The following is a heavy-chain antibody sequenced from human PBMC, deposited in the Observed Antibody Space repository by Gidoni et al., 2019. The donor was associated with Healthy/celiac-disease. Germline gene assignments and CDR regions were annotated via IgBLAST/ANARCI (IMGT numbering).Heavy chain of an antibody. Sequence: QVQLVESGGGVVQPGRSLRLSCAASGFTFSSYGMHWVRQAPGKGLEWVAVISYDGSNKYYADSVKGRFTISRDNSKNTLYLQMNSLRAEDTAVYYCARTTELRGYSYGLDYWGQGTLVTVSS. V-gene: IGHV3-30*03. J-gene: IGHJ4*02. CDR1: GFTFSSYG. D-gene: IGHD5-18*01. CDR2: ISYDGSNK. CDR3: ARTTELRGYSYGLDY.